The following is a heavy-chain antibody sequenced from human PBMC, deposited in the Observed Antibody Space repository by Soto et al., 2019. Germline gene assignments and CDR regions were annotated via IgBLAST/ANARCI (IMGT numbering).Heavy chain of an antibody. CDR3: VRRHVSATGIDWFDP. CDR1: GYTFTSYG. CDR2: INAGNGDT. D-gene: IGHD6-13*01. J-gene: IGHJ5*02. V-gene: IGHV1-3*01. Sequence: QVQLVQSGSEVKKPGASVKVSCKASGYTFTSYGIHWVRQGPGQRLEWMGWINAGNGDTKYSPKFQGRVTITRDTSASTAYMALSSLRSEDTAVYYCVRRHVSATGIDWFDPWGQGTLVTVSS.